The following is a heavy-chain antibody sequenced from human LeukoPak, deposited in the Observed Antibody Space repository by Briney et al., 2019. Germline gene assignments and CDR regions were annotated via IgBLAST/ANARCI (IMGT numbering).Heavy chain of an antibody. D-gene: IGHD6-13*01. CDR1: GFTFDDYA. Sequence: GRSLRLSCAASGFTFDDYAMHWFRRAPGKGLEWVSGISWNSGSIGYADSVKGRFTISRDNAKNSLYLQMNSLRAEDMASYYCAKDQGIAAAGSFDYWGQGTLVTVSS. V-gene: IGHV3-9*03. CDR2: ISWNSGSI. J-gene: IGHJ4*02. CDR3: AKDQGIAAAGSFDY.